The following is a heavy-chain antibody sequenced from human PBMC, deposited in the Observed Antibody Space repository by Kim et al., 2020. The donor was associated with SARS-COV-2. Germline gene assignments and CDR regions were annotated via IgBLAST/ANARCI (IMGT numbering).Heavy chain of an antibody. CDR1: GFILRTYN. Sequence: GGSLRLSCAASGFILRTYNMNWVRQAPGKGLEWVAYISSSGSPTYYADSVKGRFTISGDSAKNSLYLQMNSLRAEDTAVYYCMRDVSFWGQGTLVTVAA. J-gene: IGHJ4*02. V-gene: IGHV3-48*04. CDR3: MRDVSF. D-gene: IGHD3-16*02. CDR2: ISSSGSPT.